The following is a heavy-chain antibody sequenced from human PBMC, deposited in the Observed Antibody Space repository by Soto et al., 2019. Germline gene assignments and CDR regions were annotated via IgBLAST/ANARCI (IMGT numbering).Heavy chain of an antibody. Sequence: QVQLVESGGGLVKPGGSLRLSCAASGFTFRGYNMSWIRQAPGKGLEWVSYITSSGSNTFDAESVKGRFTISRDNTMNLLYLQMNSLRAEDTAVYYCARRGTISSAHHFDHWGQGTLVTVSS. CDR1: GFTFRGYN. CDR2: ITSSGSNT. D-gene: IGHD6-6*01. CDR3: ARRGTISSAHHFDH. J-gene: IGHJ4*02. V-gene: IGHV3-11*01.